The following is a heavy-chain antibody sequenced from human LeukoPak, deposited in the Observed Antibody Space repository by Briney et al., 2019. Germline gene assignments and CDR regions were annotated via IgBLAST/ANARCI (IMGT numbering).Heavy chain of an antibody. CDR3: AKVGTRDWYFDL. CDR1: GFTFSNYW. V-gene: IGHV3-7*01. D-gene: IGHD1-7*01. Sequence: GGSLRLSCAASGFTFSNYWMSWVRQAPGKGLEWVANIKEDGSEKYCVDSVKGRFTISRDNAKNSLYLQMNSLRAEDTAVYYCAKVGTRDWYFDLWGRGTLVTVAS. J-gene: IGHJ2*01. CDR2: IKEDGSEK.